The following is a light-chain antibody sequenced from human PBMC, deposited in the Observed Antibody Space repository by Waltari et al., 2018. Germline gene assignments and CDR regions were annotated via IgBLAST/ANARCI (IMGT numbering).Light chain of an antibody. CDR1: QGVGRF. CDR2: DAS. CDR3: QHRGNWPLLA. Sequence: EIVLAQSPATLSFSPGERATLSCRASQGVGRFLAWYQRKPGQAPGLLIYDASDRATGTRARFSGSWSVTDFTLTISSLEPEDFAVYDCQHRGNWPLLAFGQGTRLEIK. J-gene: IGKJ5*01. V-gene: IGKV3-11*01.